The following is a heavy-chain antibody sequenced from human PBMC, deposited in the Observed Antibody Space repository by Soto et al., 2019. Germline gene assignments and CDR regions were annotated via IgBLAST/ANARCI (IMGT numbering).Heavy chain of an antibody. CDR1: GGSINIGGFY. Sequence: QVQLQESGPGLVKPSQTLSLTCTVSGGSINIGGFYWSWVRQHPGKGLEWIGYIYHSGSTYYNPSLKSRVTISEDTSKNQFCLKLSSVTAADTAVYYCARRGFSYGGGYFDLWGRGTLVTVSS. D-gene: IGHD5-18*01. V-gene: IGHV4-31*03. J-gene: IGHJ2*01. CDR3: ARRGFSYGGGYFDL. CDR2: IYHSGST.